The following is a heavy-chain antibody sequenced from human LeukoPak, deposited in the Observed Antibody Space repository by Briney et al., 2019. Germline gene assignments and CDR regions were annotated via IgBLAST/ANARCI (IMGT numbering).Heavy chain of an antibody. V-gene: IGHV4-34*01. J-gene: IGHJ4*02. Sequence: PSETLSLTCAVYGGSFSGYYWSWIRQPPGKGLEWIGEINHSGSTNYNPSLKSRVTISVDTSKNQFSLKLSSVTAADTAVYYCARALDSSSRGGYFDYWGQGTLVTVSS. CDR3: ARALDSSSRGGYFDY. CDR2: INHSGST. CDR1: GGSFSGYY. D-gene: IGHD6-13*01.